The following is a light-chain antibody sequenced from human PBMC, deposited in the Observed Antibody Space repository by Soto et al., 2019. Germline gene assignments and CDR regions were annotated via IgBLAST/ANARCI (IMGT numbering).Light chain of an antibody. CDR1: SSDVGSDYL. J-gene: IGLJ3*02. CDR3: CSYGDFRTSWV. CDR2: EGT. Sequence: QAALTQPASVSGYPGQSSTIACTGTSSDVGSDYLVSWYQQHPGTAPKLLIYEGTKRPSGVSDRFSGSRSGNTASLTISGLQTEDEGDYFCCSYGDFRTSWVFGGGTKLTVL. V-gene: IGLV2-23*01.